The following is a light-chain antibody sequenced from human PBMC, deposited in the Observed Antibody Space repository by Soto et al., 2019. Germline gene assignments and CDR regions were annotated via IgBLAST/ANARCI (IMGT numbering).Light chain of an antibody. CDR3: SLSYSGLRV. V-gene: IGLV7-46*01. CDR2: DTD. Sequence: QPVVTQEPSLTVSPGGTVTFTCGSSTGTVTTSHYPYWFQQKPGQAPRTLIYDTDNKHSWTPARFSGSLVGGKPALTLSGAQPEDEADYYCSLSYSGLRVFGGGTKLTVL. CDR1: TGTVTTSHY. J-gene: IGLJ3*02.